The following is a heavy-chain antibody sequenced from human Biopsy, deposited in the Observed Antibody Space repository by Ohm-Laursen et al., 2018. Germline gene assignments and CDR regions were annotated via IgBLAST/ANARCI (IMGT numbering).Heavy chain of an antibody. CDR2: MIPRSGKT. CDR3: ARGYSRRVSIFEASIYWFDT. CDR1: GYSFSTYD. V-gene: IGHV1-8*01. Sequence: SSVKVSCKASGYSFSTYDVNWVRQARGQGLEWMGWMIPRSGKTGYAQRFQGRVTLTMNTSISTAYMELSGLRSEDTAVYFCARGYSRRVSIFEASIYWFDTWGQGTLVTVSS. D-gene: IGHD6-6*01. J-gene: IGHJ5*02.